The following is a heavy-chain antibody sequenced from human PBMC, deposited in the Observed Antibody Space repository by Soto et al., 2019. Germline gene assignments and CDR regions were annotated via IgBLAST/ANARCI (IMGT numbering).Heavy chain of an antibody. D-gene: IGHD3-3*01. J-gene: IGHJ4*02. CDR1: GFSLTTSGVG. V-gene: IGHV2-5*02. CDR3: SHRVLRTVFGLVTTTAIYFDF. CDR2: IYWDDDK. Sequence: QITLNESGPTVVRPTETLTLTCRFSGFSLTTSGVGVGWIRQSPGKAPEWLALIYWDDDKRYSASLKSRLTIPKDTFQNQVVLTVSDLDPTDTATYYCSHRVLRTVFGLVTTTAIYFDFWGQGTPVAVSS.